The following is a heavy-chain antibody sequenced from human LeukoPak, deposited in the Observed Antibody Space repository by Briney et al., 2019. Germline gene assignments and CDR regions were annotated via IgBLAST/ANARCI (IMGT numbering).Heavy chain of an antibody. J-gene: IGHJ5*02. CDR3: ARGRYSAGDNWFDP. Sequence: AETLSLTCTVSGGSITSSYWSWIRQSPGKGLEWIGYIHYTGSTNYNPSLKSRVTMLIDTSKNQFSLKLSSVTAADTAVYYCARGRYSAGDNWFDPWGQGTLVTVSS. D-gene: IGHD3-9*01. V-gene: IGHV4-59*01. CDR2: IHYTGST. CDR1: GGSITSSY.